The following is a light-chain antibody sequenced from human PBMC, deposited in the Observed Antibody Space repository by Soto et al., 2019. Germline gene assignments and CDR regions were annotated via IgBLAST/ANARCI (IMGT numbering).Light chain of an antibody. J-gene: IGKJ4*01. CDR1: QSVSSSY. CDR2: GAS. V-gene: IGKV3D-20*02. Sequence: EIVLTQSPGTLSLSPGERATLSCRASQSVSSSYLAWYQQKPGQAPRLLIYGASSRATGIPDRFSGSGSGTDFTLTISSLEPEDFAVYYCQQRSNSFGGGTKVDI. CDR3: QQRSNS.